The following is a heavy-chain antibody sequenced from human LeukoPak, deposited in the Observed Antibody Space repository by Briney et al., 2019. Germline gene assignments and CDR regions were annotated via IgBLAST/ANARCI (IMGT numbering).Heavy chain of an antibody. J-gene: IGHJ5*02. Sequence: SETLSLTCTISGASITSYHWSWIRQPAGKGLEWIGRMFYSGNTDYNPSLKSRLTMSIDTSKNQFSLKLSSVTAADTAVYYCARDTLRGYAYNWFDPWGQGTLVTVSS. CDR1: GASITSYH. CDR3: ARDTLRGYAYNWFDP. V-gene: IGHV4-4*07. CDR2: MFYSGNT. D-gene: IGHD3-16*01.